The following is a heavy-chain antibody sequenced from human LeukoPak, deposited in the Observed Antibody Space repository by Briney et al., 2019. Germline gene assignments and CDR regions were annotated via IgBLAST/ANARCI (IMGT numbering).Heavy chain of an antibody. CDR3: ARSAGRVVVAARNWFDP. Sequence: ASVKVSCKASGYTFTSYAMNWVRQAPGQGLEWMGWINTSTGNPTYAQGFTGRFVFSLDTSVSTAYLQISSLKAEDTAVYYCARSAGRVVVAARNWFDPWGQGTLVTVSS. J-gene: IGHJ5*02. CDR2: INTSTGNP. CDR1: GYTFTSYA. D-gene: IGHD2-15*01. V-gene: IGHV7-4-1*02.